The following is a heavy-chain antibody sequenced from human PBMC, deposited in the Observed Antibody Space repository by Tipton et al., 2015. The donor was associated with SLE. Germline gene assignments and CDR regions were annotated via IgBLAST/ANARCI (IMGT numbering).Heavy chain of an antibody. CDR1: GGSIGSYY. CDR3: ARGPEQWLVNPHYFDY. J-gene: IGHJ4*02. Sequence: TLSLTCTVSGGSIGSYYWSWIRQPPGKGLEWIGYIYYSGSTYYNSSLKSRVTISVDTSKNQFSLKLSSVTAADTAVYYCARGPEQWLVNPHYFDYWGQGTLVTVSS. V-gene: IGHV4-59*12. CDR2: IYYSGST. D-gene: IGHD6-19*01.